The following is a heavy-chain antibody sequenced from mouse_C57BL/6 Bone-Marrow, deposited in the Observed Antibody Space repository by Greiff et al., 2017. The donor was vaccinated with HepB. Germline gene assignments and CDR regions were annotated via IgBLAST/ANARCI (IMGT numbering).Heavy chain of an antibody. CDR1: GYTFTGYW. CDR2: ILPGRGST. Sequence: VQLQQSGAELMKPGASVKLSCKATGYTFTGYWIEWVKQRPGHGLEWIGEILPGRGSTNYNEKFKGKATFTADTSSNTAYMQLSSLTTEDSAIYYGARDYDYYFDYWGQGTTLTVSS. J-gene: IGHJ2*01. CDR3: ARDYDYYFDY. D-gene: IGHD2-4*01. V-gene: IGHV1-9*01.